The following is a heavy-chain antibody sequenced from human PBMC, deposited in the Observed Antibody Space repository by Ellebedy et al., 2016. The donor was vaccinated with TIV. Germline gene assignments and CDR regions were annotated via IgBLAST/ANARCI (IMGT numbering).Heavy chain of an antibody. Sequence: GESLKISCGASGFSFRSYWMTWVRQAPGKGLEWVANINQDGSDKYYVDSVKGRFTIASDNAKNSLYLQMSSLRVEDTAVYYCATDGSYGDYRSPTHAFVMWGQGTMVAVSS. CDR2: INQDGSDK. CDR1: GFSFRSYW. CDR3: ATDGSYGDYRSPTHAFVM. J-gene: IGHJ3*02. V-gene: IGHV3-7*01. D-gene: IGHD4-17*01.